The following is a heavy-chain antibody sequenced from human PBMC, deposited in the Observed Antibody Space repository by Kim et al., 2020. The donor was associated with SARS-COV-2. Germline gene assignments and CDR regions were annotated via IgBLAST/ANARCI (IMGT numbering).Heavy chain of an antibody. J-gene: IGHJ5*02. V-gene: IGHV1-3*01. Sequence: YSQKFQGRLTITRDTSATKAYMELSSLTSKDTAVYFCAREGSGSYNWLDPWGQGTLVTVSS. D-gene: IGHD3-10*01. CDR3: AREGSGSYNWLDP.